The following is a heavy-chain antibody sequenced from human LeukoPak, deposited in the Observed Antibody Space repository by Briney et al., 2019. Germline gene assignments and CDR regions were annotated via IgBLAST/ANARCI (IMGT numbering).Heavy chain of an antibody. J-gene: IGHJ4*02. D-gene: IGHD1-26*01. V-gene: IGHV3-33*01. CDR3: ARRPVGASGRYYFDY. CDR2: IWYDGSNK. Sequence: GGSLRLSCAASGFTFSSYGMHWVRQAPGKGLEWVAVIWYDGSNKYYADSVKGRFTTSRDNSKNTLYLQMNSLRAEDTAVYYCARRPVGASGRYYFDYWGQGTLVTVSS. CDR1: GFTFSSYG.